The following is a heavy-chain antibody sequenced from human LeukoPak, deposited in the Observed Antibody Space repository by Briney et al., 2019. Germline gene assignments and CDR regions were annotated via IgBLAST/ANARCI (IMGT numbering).Heavy chain of an antibody. CDR1: GYTFTGHY. V-gene: IGHV1-2*02. Sequence: ASVKVSCKASGYTFTGHYLHWVRQAPGQGLEWVGWINPKNGSSNYAQKFQGRVTMTRDRAISTAYMELSRLTSDDTAIYYCARGSFWESPVNWFAPWGQGTLVTVSS. D-gene: IGHD1-26*01. CDR2: INPKNGSS. CDR3: ARGSFWESPVNWFAP. J-gene: IGHJ5*02.